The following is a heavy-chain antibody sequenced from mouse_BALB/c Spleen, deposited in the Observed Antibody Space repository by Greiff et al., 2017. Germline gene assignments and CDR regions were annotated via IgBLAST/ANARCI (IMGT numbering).Heavy chain of an antibody. CDR1: GYSITSDYA. V-gene: IGHV3-2*02. J-gene: IGHJ3*01. Sequence: EVKLMESGPGLVKPSQSLSLTCTVTGYSITSDYAWNWIRQFPGNKLEWMGYISYSGSTSYNPSLKSRISITRDTSKNPFFLQLNSVTTEDTATYYCARGDDYDDRFAYWGQGTLVTVSA. CDR3: ARGDDYDDRFAY. CDR2: ISYSGST. D-gene: IGHD2-4*01.